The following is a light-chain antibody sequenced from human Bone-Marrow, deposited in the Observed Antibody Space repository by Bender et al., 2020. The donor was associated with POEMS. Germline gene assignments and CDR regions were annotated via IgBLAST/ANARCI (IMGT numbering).Light chain of an antibody. CDR1: SLRKYY. CDR2: GKD. V-gene: IGLV3-19*01. Sequence: SSDLTQDPAVSVALGQTVRIACHGDSLRKYYTGWFQQKPGQAPILVSYGKDNRPSGIPDRFSGSGSGNTASLTITGAQAEDEADYYCLSRDSRGNQWVFGGGTKLIVL. CDR3: LSRDSRGNQWV. J-gene: IGLJ3*02.